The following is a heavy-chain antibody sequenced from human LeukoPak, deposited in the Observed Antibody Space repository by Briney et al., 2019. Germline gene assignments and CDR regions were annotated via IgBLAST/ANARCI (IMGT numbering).Heavy chain of an antibody. CDR2: INPSGGST. V-gene: IGHV1-46*01. D-gene: IGHD3-22*01. CDR3: ARGRGYYDSSGYYDPYYYYYMDV. CDR1: GYTFTSYY. J-gene: IGHJ6*03. Sequence: ASVKVSCKASGYTFTSYYMHWVRQAPGQRLEWMGIINPSGGSTSYAQKFQGRVTMTRDTSTSTVYMELSSLRSEDTAVYYCARGRGYYDSSGYYDPYYYYYMDVWGKGTTVTISS.